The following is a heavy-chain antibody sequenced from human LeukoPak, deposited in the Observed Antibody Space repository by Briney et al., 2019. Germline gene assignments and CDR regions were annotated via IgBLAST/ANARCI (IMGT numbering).Heavy chain of an antibody. Sequence: SETLSLTCTVSGYSISSGYYWGWIRQPPGKGLEWIGYIYYSGSTNYNPSLKSRVTISVDTSKKQFSLKLSSVTAADTAVYYCARALDYYDRSGQSYDYYMDVWGKGTTVTVSS. CDR2: IYYSGST. CDR3: ARALDYYDRSGQSYDYYMDV. D-gene: IGHD3-22*01. CDR1: GYSISSGYY. J-gene: IGHJ6*03. V-gene: IGHV4-61*01.